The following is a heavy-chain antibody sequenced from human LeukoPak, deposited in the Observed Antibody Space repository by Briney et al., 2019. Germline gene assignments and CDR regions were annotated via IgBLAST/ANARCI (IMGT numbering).Heavy chain of an antibody. CDR2: MSGSGGST. CDR1: GFTFSSYA. J-gene: IGHJ4*02. CDR3: AKEYYGSVLLDY. V-gene: IGHV3-23*01. Sequence: GGSLRLSCAATGFTFSSYAMSWVRQAPGKGLEWVSAMSGSGGSTYYADSVKGRFTISRDNSKNTLYLQVNSLRAEDTAVYYCAKEYYGSVLLDYWGQGTLVTVSS. D-gene: IGHD3-16*01.